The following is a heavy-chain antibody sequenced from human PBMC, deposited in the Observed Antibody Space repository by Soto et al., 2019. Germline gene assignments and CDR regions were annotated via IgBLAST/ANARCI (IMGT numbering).Heavy chain of an antibody. Sequence: LYLTCTVSGGAISSGDYYWSWIRQPPGKGLEWIGYIYYSGSTYYNPSLKSRVTISVDTSKNQFSLKLSSVTAADTAVYYCARSYYDSSGYHDAFDIWGQGTMVTVSS. CDR2: IYYSGST. CDR1: GGAISSGDYY. V-gene: IGHV4-30-4*01. J-gene: IGHJ3*02. D-gene: IGHD3-22*01. CDR3: ARSYYDSSGYHDAFDI.